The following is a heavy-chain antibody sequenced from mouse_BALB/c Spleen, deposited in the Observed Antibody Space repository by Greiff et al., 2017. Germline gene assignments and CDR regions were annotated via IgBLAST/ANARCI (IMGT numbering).Heavy chain of an antibody. J-gene: IGHJ3*01. CDR2: ISYDGSN. CDR3: AKIYYGYDFAY. D-gene: IGHD2-2*01. Sequence: EVKLMESGPGLVKPSQSLSLTCSVSGYSIPSGYYWNWIRQFPGNKLEWMGYISYDGSNNYNPSLKNRISITRDTSKNQFFLKLNSVTTEDTATYYCAKIYYGYDFAYWGQGTLVTVSA. CDR1: GYSIPSGYY. V-gene: IGHV3-6*02.